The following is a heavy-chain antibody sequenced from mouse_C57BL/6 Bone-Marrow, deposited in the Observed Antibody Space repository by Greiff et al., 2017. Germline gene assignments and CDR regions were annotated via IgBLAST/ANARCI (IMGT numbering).Heavy chain of an antibody. V-gene: IGHV14-1*01. CDR2: IDPDDGDT. J-gene: IGHJ1*03. D-gene: IGHD1-1*02. CDR3: TAGSYGCFDD. CDR1: GYTFKDYY. Sequence: EVQLQQSGAELVRPGASVKLSCKASGYTFKDYYMHWVKQRPGQGLEWIGRIDPDDGDTDYAPKFQGKATMTADTSSNTAYLQLSSLTSEDAAVYYCTAGSYGCFDDWGKGTTVTGSS.